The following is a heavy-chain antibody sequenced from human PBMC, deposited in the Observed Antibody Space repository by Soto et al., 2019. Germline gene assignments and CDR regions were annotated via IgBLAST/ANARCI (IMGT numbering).Heavy chain of an antibody. J-gene: IGHJ4*02. V-gene: IGHV3-23*01. Sequence: EVQLLESGGGLVQPGGSLRLSCAASGFTFSSYAMSWVRQAPGKGLEWVSAVSGSGGSTYYADSVKGRFTISRDNSKNTLYLQVNGLRAEDTGVYYCAKEEAIFGVVPFDYWGQGTLVTVSS. CDR2: VSGSGGST. CDR3: AKEEAIFGVVPFDY. D-gene: IGHD3-3*01. CDR1: GFTFSSYA.